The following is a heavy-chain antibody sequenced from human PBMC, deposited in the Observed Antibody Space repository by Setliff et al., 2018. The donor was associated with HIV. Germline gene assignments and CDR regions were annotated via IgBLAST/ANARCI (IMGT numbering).Heavy chain of an antibody. J-gene: IGHJ6*04. CDR2: VFYSGDT. V-gene: IGHV4-59*01. CDR3: AGVPRYYGTGILWV. D-gene: IGHD3-22*01. Sequence: PSETLSLTCAVSGGSITNFYWSWIRQPPGKGLEWIGYVFYSGDTNYNPSLKRRVTISVDTSKNQFFLKMRSVTAADTAVYYCAGVPRYYGTGILWVWGKGTTVTVSS. CDR1: GGSITNFY.